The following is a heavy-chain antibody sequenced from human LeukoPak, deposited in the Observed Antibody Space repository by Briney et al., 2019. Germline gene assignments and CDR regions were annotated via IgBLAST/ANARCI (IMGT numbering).Heavy chain of an antibody. J-gene: IGHJ4*02. CDR3: ARLDILTGNYYYFNF. Sequence: GGSLRLSCAAPGFTFSSYWMHWVRQAPGMGLVWVSRISGDGSTTSYVDSVKGRFTISRDNAKNTLYLQMNSLRAEDTAVYYCARLDILTGNYYYFNFWGQGTLVTVSS. CDR1: GFTFSSYW. V-gene: IGHV3-74*01. D-gene: IGHD3-9*01. CDR2: ISGDGSTT.